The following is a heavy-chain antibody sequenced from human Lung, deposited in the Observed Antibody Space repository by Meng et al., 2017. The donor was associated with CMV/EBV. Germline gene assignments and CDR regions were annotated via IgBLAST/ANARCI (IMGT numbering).Heavy chain of an antibody. CDR3: ARELSLADYYFDY. Sequence: GGSLRLSCEASGFHFSGYWLSWVRQAPGKGLEWVANINQHGTTKYYADSLKGRFTISRDNTKNSLFLQIKSLRAEDTALYYCARELSLADYYFDYWGQGAPVTVSS. J-gene: IGHJ4*02. D-gene: IGHD2-15*01. CDR1: GFHFSGYW. CDR2: INQHGTTK. V-gene: IGHV3-7*01.